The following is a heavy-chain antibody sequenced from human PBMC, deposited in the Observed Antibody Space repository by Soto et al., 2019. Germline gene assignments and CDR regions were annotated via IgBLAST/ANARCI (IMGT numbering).Heavy chain of an antibody. J-gene: IGHJ4*02. CDR1: GDSINYYY. V-gene: IGHV4-59*01. CDR2: IYSSGST. Sequence: SSETLSLTCNVSGDSINYYYWSWIRQPPGKGLEWIGCIYSSGSTKYSPSLRSRVTMSIDTPKSQFSLKLRSVTAADTAIYYCARARYYGAKNDFWGQGTLVTVSS. CDR3: ARARYYGAKNDF. D-gene: IGHD3-16*01.